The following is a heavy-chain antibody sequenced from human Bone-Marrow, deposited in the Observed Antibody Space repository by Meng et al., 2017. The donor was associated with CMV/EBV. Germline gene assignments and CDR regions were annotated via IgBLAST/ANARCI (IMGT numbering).Heavy chain of an antibody. V-gene: IGHV3-43*01. CDR1: GFTFDDYT. CDR3: AREGDSSGYNYFDY. J-gene: IGHJ4*02. D-gene: IGHD3-22*01. Sequence: GESLKISCAASGFTFDDYTMHWVRQAPGKGLEWVSLISWDGGSTYYADSVKGRFTISRDNSKNSLYLQMNSLRTEDTALYYCAREGDSSGYNYFDYWGQGTLVTVSS. CDR2: ISWDGGST.